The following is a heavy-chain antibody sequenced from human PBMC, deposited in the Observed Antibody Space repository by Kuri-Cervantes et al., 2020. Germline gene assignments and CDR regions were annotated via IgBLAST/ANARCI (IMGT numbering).Heavy chain of an antibody. CDR3: ARNDYYYYYYMDV. Sequence: SETLSLTCAVSGGSISSSNWWSWVRQPPGKGLEWIGYIYYSGSTNYNPSLKSRVTISVDTSKNQFSLKLSSVTAADTAVYYCARNDYYYYYYMDVWGEGTTVTVSS. V-gene: IGHV4-4*02. CDR1: GGSISSSNW. J-gene: IGHJ6*03. CDR2: IYYSGST.